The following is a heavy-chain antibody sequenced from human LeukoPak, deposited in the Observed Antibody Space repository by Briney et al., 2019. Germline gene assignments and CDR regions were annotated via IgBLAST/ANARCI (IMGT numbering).Heavy chain of an antibody. D-gene: IGHD3-22*01. V-gene: IGHV4-39*02. CDR1: GGSISSSSYY. CDR3: ARDPISYDSSGYYYHSFDY. J-gene: IGHJ4*02. CDR2: IYYSGST. Sequence: ASETLSLTCTVSGGSISSSSYYWGWIRQPPGKGLEWIGSIYYSGSTYYNPSLKSRVTISVDTSKNQFSLQLNSVTPEDTAVYYCARDPISYDSSGYYYHSFDYWGQGTLVTVSS.